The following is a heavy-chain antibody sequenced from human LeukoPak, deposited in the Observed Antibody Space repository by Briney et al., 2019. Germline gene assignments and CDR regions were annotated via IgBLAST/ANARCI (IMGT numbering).Heavy chain of an antibody. V-gene: IGHV3-33*01. CDR1: GFTFSSYG. CDR2: IWYDGSNK. Sequence: PGRSLRLSCAASGFTFSSYGMHWVRQAPGKGLEWVAVIWYDGSNKYYADSVKGRFTISRDNSKSTLYLQMNSLRAEDTAVYYCARAPILGYSYGPGGDYYYGMDVWGQGTTVTVSS. CDR3: ARAPILGYSYGPGGDYYYGMDV. J-gene: IGHJ6*02. D-gene: IGHD5-18*01.